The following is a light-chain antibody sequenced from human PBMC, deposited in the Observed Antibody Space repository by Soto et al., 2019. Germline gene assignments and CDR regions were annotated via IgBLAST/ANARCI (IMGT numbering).Light chain of an antibody. CDR3: QQSYSTPIT. V-gene: IGKV1-39*01. Sequence: TQSPGTLSVSPGERATRSCRASQSISSSLNWYQQKPGKAPKLLIYAASSLQSGVPSRFSGSGSGTDFTLTISSLQPEDFATYYCQQSYSTPITFGQGTRLEIK. J-gene: IGKJ5*01. CDR2: AAS. CDR1: QSISSS.